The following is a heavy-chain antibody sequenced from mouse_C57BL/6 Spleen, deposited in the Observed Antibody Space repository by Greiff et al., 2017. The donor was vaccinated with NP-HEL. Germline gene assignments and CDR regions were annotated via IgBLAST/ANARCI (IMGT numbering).Heavy chain of an antibody. CDR1: GYTFTSYW. J-gene: IGHJ4*01. CDR2: IHPNSGST. D-gene: IGHD1-1*01. CDR3: ARDGSSFYYAMDY. Sequence: QVQLQQPGAELVKPGASVKLSCKASGYTFTSYWMHWVKQRPGQGLEWIGMIHPNSGSTNYNEKLKSKATLTVDKSSSTAYMQLSSLTSDDSAVYYCARDGSSFYYAMDYWGQGTSVTVSS. V-gene: IGHV1-64*01.